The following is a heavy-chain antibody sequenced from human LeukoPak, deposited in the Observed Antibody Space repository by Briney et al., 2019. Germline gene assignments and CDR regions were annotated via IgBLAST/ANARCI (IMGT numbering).Heavy chain of an antibody. Sequence: PGGSLRLSCAASGFTFNIFGMHWVRQVPGNGLEWVAVLRSDGKTAHYADSVKGRFTISRDSSENTLYLQMNSLRSEDTAVYYCVKESAADATFHFDSWGQGTLVTVSS. J-gene: IGHJ4*02. V-gene: IGHV3-30*02. CDR3: VKESAADATFHFDS. CDR2: LRSDGKTA. D-gene: IGHD6-13*01. CDR1: GFTFNIFG.